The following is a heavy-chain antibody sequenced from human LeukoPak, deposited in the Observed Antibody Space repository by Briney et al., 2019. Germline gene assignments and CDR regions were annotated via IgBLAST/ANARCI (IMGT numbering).Heavy chain of an antibody. J-gene: IGHJ4*02. D-gene: IGHD6-13*01. Sequence: SETLSLTCTVSGGSISSSSYYWGWIRQPPGKGLEWIGSIYYSGSTNYKPSLKSRVTISVDTSKNQFSLKLSSVTAADTAVYYCARLVVSSWYHEVLLGRDYWGQGTLVTVSS. CDR1: GGSISSSSYY. CDR2: IYYSGST. V-gene: IGHV4-39*01. CDR3: ARLVVSSWYHEVLLGRDY.